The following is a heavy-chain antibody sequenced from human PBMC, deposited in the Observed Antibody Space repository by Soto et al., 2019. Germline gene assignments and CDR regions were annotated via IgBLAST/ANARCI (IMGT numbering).Heavy chain of an antibody. Sequence: QVQLVESGGGVVQPGRSLRLSCAASGFTFSTYAMHWVRQAPGKGLEWVAVISYDGSNKYYADSVKGRFTISRDNSKITLYLQMNSLRAEDTAMYYFARGSFDTSGDNFDLWCDGTLVTVSS. CDR1: GFTFSTYA. D-gene: IGHD3-22*01. CDR2: ISYDGSNK. V-gene: IGHV3-30-3*01. J-gene: IGHJ4*01. CDR3: ARGSFDTSGDNFDL.